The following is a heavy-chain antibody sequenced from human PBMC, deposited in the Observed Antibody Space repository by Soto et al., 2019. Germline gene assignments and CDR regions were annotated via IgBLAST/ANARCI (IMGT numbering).Heavy chain of an antibody. CDR2: VYYNENT. CDR3: ARRERYYGSPGWFDP. Sequence: LSLTCSVSGGSLSSFTYYWGWIRQPPGKGLEWIGTVYYNENTYYNPSLKSRVTITVDTAKNQFSLNLRSVTAADTAMYFCARRERYYGSPGWFDPWGPGTLVTVSS. J-gene: IGHJ5*02. V-gene: IGHV4-39*01. CDR1: GGSLSSFTYY. D-gene: IGHD3-10*01.